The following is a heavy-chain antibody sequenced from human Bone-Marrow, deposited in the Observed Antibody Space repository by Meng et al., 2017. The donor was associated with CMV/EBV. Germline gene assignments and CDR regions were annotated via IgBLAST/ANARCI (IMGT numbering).Heavy chain of an antibody. D-gene: IGHD2-21*01. CDR3: ARDVCGDDCSDDGFDI. CDR2: ISSSISYI. Sequence: GLTFSNYIMNWVRQAPGKGLEWVSSISSSISYIYYADSVKGRFTISRDNAKNSLYLQMNSLRAEDTAVYYCARDVCGDDCSDDGFDIWGQGTMVTVSS. CDR1: GLTFSNYI. J-gene: IGHJ3*02. V-gene: IGHV3-21*01.